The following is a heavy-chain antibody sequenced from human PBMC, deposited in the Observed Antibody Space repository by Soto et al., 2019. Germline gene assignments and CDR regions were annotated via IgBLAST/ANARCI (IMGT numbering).Heavy chain of an antibody. CDR2: ISSSGSTI. J-gene: IGHJ4*02. CDR1: GFTFSDYY. D-gene: IGHD3-22*01. Sequence: LRLSCAASGFTFSDYYMSWIRQAPGKGLEWVSYISSSGSTIYYADSVKGRFTISRDNAKNSLYLQMNSLRAEDTAVYYCARGHDYYDSSGYYCAPISYFDYWGQGTLVTVSS. CDR3: ARGHDYYDSSGYYCAPISYFDY. V-gene: IGHV3-11*01.